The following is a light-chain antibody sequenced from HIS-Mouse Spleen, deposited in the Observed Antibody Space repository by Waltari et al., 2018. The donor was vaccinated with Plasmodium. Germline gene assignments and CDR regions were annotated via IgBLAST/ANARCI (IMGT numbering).Light chain of an antibody. V-gene: IGKV1-33*01. CDR1: QDISNY. CDR3: QQYDNHPLT. J-gene: IGKJ4*01. Sequence: DIKITQSPSSLSASVGDKVTITCQASQDISNYLNWYQQKPGKAPKLLIYDASNLETGVPSRFSGSGSGTDFTFTISSLQPEDIATYYCQQYDNHPLTFGGGTKVEIK. CDR2: DAS.